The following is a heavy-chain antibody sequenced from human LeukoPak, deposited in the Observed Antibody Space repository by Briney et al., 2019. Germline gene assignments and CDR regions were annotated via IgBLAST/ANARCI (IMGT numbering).Heavy chain of an antibody. Sequence: GGSLRLSCAASGFTFDDYAMHWVRQAPGKGLEWVSGISWNSGSIGYADSVKGRFTISRDNSKNMLYLQMNSLRAEDTAVYYCAKWKYSNSGIDDYWGQGTLVTVSS. J-gene: IGHJ4*02. CDR2: ISWNSGSI. CDR1: GFTFDDYA. D-gene: IGHD6-6*01. CDR3: AKWKYSNSGIDDY. V-gene: IGHV3-9*01.